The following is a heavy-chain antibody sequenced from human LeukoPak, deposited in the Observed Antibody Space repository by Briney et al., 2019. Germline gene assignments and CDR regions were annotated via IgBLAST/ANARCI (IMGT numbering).Heavy chain of an antibody. CDR2: INPNSGGT. Sequence: ASVKVSCKATGYTFTGYYMHWVRQAPGQGLEWMGWINPNSGGTNYAQKFQGRVTMTRDTSISTAYMELSRLRSDDTAVYYCARDAEGDGYNWGYYFDYWGQGTLVTVSS. CDR3: ARDAEGDGYNWGYYFDY. D-gene: IGHD5-24*01. J-gene: IGHJ4*02. V-gene: IGHV1-2*02. CDR1: GYTFTGYY.